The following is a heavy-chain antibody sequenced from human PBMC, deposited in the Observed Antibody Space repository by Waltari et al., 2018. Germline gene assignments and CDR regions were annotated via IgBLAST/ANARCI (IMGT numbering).Heavy chain of an antibody. J-gene: IGHJ4*02. V-gene: IGHV3-23*04. Sequence: DVQLVESGGGLVQPGGSLRRSWAAAGFTFKNFAMSWVRQAPGKGLDWVSTITESGDTFYADSVKGRFATSRDNYKNTLSLQMNSLRAEDTAVYYCAKRWAIYYFEYWGQGNLVTVSS. D-gene: IGHD3-9*01. CDR1: GFTFKNFA. CDR3: AKRWAIYYFEY. CDR2: ITESGDT.